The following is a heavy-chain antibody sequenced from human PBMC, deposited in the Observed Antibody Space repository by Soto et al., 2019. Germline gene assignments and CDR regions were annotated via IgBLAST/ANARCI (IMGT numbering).Heavy chain of an antibody. V-gene: IGHV3-30-3*01. CDR3: AREAYDSPDY. CDR2: ISSDGNKE. CDR1: GLTFSNFE. J-gene: IGHJ4*02. D-gene: IGHD3-22*01. Sequence: VQLVESGGGVVQPGRSLRLSCEVSGLTFSNFEMHWIRQAPGKGLEWVAVISSDGNKEYYADSVKGRFTVSRDDSKNTLYLLMNSLRPDDTAVYYCAREAYDSPDYWGQGTLVTVSS.